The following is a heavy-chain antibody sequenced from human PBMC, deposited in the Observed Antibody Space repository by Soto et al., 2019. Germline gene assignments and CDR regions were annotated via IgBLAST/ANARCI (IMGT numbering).Heavy chain of an antibody. V-gene: IGHV4-59*01. CDR1: GGSFSGYY. Sequence: PSETLSLTCTVSGGSFSGYYCSWIRQPPGKGLEWIGYIYYSGSTNYNLSLKSRVTISVDTSKNQFSLKLSSVTAADTAVYYCASSGWYGNWFDPWGQGTLVTVSS. CDR3: ASSGWYGNWFDP. J-gene: IGHJ5*02. D-gene: IGHD6-19*01. CDR2: IYYSGST.